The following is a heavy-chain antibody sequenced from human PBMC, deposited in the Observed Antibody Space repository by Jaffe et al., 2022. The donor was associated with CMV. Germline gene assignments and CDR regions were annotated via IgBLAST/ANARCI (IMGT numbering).Heavy chain of an antibody. CDR1: GFSFSDYY. CDR3: ARGHGGTYGNRRYHYFYHMDV. V-gene: IGHV3-11*04. CDR2: ISTRGDT. D-gene: IGHD2-15*01. J-gene: IGHJ6*04. Sequence: QVQLVESGGGVVQPGGSLTLSCATSGFSFSDYYMTWVRQAPGKGLEWLSYISTRGDTQYAESRRGRFTVYAGSVKGRFSISRDNARSSLYLQMDSLTAEDTAVYYCARGHGGTYGNRRYHYFYHMDVWGKGTTVTVSS.